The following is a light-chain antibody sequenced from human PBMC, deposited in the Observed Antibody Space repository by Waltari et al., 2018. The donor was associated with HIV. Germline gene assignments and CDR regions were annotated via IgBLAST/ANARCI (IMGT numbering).Light chain of an antibody. CDR1: SSDLGAYAF. Sequence: QSAMTQPPSASGSLGQSVTISSTGSSSDLGAYAFVSWFQQYPHSPPKLWLYEVTRRPSTVSARFSGSRSGNTAFLTVAGLQPDDEATYFCSSYGDSLRVLFGGGTNVTVL. CDR2: EVT. J-gene: IGLJ3*02. CDR3: SSYGDSLRVL. V-gene: IGLV2-8*01.